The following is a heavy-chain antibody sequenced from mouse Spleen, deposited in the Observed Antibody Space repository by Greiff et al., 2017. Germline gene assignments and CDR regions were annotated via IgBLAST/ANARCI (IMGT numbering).Heavy chain of an antibody. CDR2: INPSTGGT. D-gene: IGHD2-14*01. V-gene: IGHV1-42*01. CDR3: ANHRSDFDY. J-gene: IGHJ2*01. Sequence: EVQLQQSGPELVKPGASVKISCKASGYSFTGYYMNWVKQSPEKSLEWIGEINPSTGGTTYNQKFKAKATLTVDKSSSTAYMQLKSLTSEDSAVYYCANHRSDFDYWGQGTTLTVSS. CDR1: GYSFTGYY.